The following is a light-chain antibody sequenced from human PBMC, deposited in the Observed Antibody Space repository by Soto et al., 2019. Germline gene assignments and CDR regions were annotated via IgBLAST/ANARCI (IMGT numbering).Light chain of an antibody. CDR2: KAS. V-gene: IGKV1-5*03. CDR1: QTISSW. J-gene: IGKJ4*01. CDR3: QQSYSTS. Sequence: DIQMTQSPSTLSGSVGDRVTIICRASQTISSWLAWYQQKPGKAPKLLIYKASTLKSGVPSRFSGSGSGTDFTLTISSLQPEDFATYYCQQSYSTSFGGGTKVDIK.